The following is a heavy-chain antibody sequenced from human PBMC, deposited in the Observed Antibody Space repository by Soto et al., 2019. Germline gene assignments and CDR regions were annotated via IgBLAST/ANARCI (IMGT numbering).Heavy chain of an antibody. D-gene: IGHD4-17*01. Sequence: QVPLVQSGAEVKKPGSSVKVSCKASGGTFSSYAISWVRQAPGQGLEWMGGIIPIFGTANYAQKFQGRVTITADESTSTAYMELRSLRSEDTAVYYCAVLTTVRRRDAFDIWGQGTMVTVSS. CDR3: AVLTTVRRRDAFDI. CDR1: GGTFSSYA. V-gene: IGHV1-69*12. CDR2: IIPIFGTA. J-gene: IGHJ3*02.